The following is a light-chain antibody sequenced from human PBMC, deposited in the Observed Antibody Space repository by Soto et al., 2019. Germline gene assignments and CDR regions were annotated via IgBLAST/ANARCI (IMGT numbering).Light chain of an antibody. Sequence: DIQMTQSPSTLSGSVGDRVSIACRASQSIGNWLAWYQQKPGKAPKLLIYDASSLQTGVPSRFSGSGSGTDFSLTISSLQPEDFATYYCQQSYSTPPWTFGQGTKVDI. CDR3: QQSYSTPPWT. CDR1: QSIGNW. V-gene: IGKV1-39*01. J-gene: IGKJ1*01. CDR2: DAS.